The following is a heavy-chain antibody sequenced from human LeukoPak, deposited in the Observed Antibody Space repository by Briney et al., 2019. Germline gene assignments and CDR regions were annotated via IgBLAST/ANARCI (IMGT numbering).Heavy chain of an antibody. D-gene: IGHD3-10*01. V-gene: IGHV1-69*11. CDR2: IIPILSQS. CDR3: ATGGAYRDAFDI. CDR1: GGTFSTYS. J-gene: IGHJ3*02. Sequence: SVKVSCKASGGTFSTYSINWMRQAPGQGLEWMGRIIPILSQSNYTQKFQGTVSITADEFTETAYMELSSLRSDDTAVYYCATGGAYRDAFDIWGQGTMVTVSS.